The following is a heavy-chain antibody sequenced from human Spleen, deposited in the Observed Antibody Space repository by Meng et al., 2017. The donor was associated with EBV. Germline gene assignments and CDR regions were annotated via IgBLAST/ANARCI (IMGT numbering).Heavy chain of an antibody. CDR1: GGTFKDYE. CDR2: IIPLFGTP. J-gene: IGHJ5*02. V-gene: IGHV1-69*01. Sequence: QQQVGQSGAEVKKPGSSVKVSCKVSGGTFKDYEISWVRQAPGQGLEWMGGIIPLFGTPNYAQKFQGRVTITADDSTSTAYMELSSLRSEDTAVYYCMRPISPVWFDPWGQGTLVTVSS. CDR3: MRPISPVWFDP. D-gene: IGHD3-3*02.